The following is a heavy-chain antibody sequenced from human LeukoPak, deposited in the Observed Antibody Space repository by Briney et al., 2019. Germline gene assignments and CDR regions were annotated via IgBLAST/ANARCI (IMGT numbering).Heavy chain of an antibody. CDR2: ISFDGINK. V-gene: IGHV3-30-3*01. Sequence: GGSLRLSCAASGFTFSSYAMHWVRQAPGKGLEWVAFISFDGINKYYADSVKGRFTISRDNSKSTLHLQMNSLRTEDTAVYYCARDQDYDILTGFYKDRGPYYFDYWGQGTLVTVSS. CDR3: ARDQDYDILTGFYKDRGPYYFDY. D-gene: IGHD3-9*01. J-gene: IGHJ4*02. CDR1: GFTFSSYA.